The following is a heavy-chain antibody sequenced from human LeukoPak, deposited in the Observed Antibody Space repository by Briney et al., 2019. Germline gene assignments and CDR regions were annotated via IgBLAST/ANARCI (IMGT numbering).Heavy chain of an antibody. CDR2: ISAYNGNT. D-gene: IGHD3-10*01. J-gene: IGHJ4*02. V-gene: IGHV1-18*01. Sequence: ASVKVSCKASGYTFSTYGISWVRQAPAQGLEWMGWISAYNGNTNYAQKLQGRVTMTTDTSTCTAYMELRSLRSDDTAVYYCARDTYYYGSGTRPPFDYWGQGTLVTVSS. CDR3: ARDTYYYGSGTRPPFDY. CDR1: GYTFSTYG.